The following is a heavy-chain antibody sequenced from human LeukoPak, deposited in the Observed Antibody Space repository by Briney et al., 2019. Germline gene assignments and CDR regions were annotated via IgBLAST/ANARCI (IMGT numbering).Heavy chain of an antibody. D-gene: IGHD2-2*01. Sequence: RGESLKISCKGSGSSFTSYWIGWVRQLPGKGLEWMGVIYPRDSDTRYSPSFHGQVTISADRSIRTAYLQWSSLKASDTAMYYCARGYCSTSSCSFFDIWGQGTLVTVSS. V-gene: IGHV5-51*01. CDR3: ARGYCSTSSCSFFDI. J-gene: IGHJ4*02. CDR2: IYPRDSDT. CDR1: GSSFTSYW.